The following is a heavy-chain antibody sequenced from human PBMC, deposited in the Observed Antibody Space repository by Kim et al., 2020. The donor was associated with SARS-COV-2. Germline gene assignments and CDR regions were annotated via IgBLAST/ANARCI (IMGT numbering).Heavy chain of an antibody. J-gene: IGHJ3*02. V-gene: IGHV3-23*01. CDR1: GFTFSSYA. CDR2: ISGSGGST. Sequence: GGSLRLSCAASGFTFSSYAMSWVRQAPGKGLEWVSAISGSGGSTYYADSVKGRFTISRDNSKNTLYLQMNSLRDEDTAVYYCAKEGDLYYYDSSGFDAFDIWGQGTIVAVSS. D-gene: IGHD3-22*01. CDR3: AKEGDLYYYDSSGFDAFDI.